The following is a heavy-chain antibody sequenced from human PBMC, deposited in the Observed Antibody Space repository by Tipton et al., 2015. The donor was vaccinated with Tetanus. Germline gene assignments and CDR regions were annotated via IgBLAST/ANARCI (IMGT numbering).Heavy chain of an antibody. V-gene: IGHV1-2*02. D-gene: IGHD3-10*01. CDR3: ARDNYGSGSYSNFDY. CDR1: GYTFTGYY. CDR2: IDPNSGGT. J-gene: IGHJ4*02. Sequence: QLVQSGAEVKKPGASLKVSCKASGYTFTGYYLYWVRQAPGQGLEWMGWIDPNSGGTIYAQKFQGRVTMTRDTSISTAYMELSRLRSDDTAVYYCARDNYGSGSYSNFDYWGQGTLVTVSS.